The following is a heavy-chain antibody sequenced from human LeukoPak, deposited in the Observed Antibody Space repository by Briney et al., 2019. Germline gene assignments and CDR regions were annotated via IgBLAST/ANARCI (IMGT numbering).Heavy chain of an antibody. CDR2: IYPGDVDT. V-gene: IGHV5-51*01. CDR1: GYTFTTYW. D-gene: IGHD3-10*01. CDR3: ARGYGSGNYYLNG. J-gene: IGHJ1*01. Sequence: GESLKISCQGSGYTFTTYWIGWALQMPGKGLEWMGIIYPGDVDTRYSPSFQGQVTISADKSISTVYLQWSSLKASDTAMYYCARGYGSGNYYLNGWGQGTLVTVSS.